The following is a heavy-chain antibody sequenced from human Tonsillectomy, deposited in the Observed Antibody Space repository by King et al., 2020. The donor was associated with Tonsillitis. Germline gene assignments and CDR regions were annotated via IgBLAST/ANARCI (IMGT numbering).Heavy chain of an antibody. V-gene: IGHV3-74*01. J-gene: IGHJ4*02. D-gene: IGHD2-21*02. CDR1: GFTFSSYW. CDR2: INSDGSST. CDR3: ARGGLSYGDYYFDY. Sequence: VQLVESGGGLVQPGGSLRLSCAASGFTFSSYWMHWVRQAPGKGLVWVSRINSDGSSTSYADSVKGRFTISRDNAKNTLYLQMNSLRAEDTAVYYCARGGLSYGDYYFDYWGQGTLVTVSS.